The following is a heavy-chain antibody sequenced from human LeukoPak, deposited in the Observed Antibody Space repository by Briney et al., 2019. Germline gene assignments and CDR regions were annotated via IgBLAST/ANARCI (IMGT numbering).Heavy chain of an antibody. V-gene: IGHV5-51*01. Sequence: GESLKISCNGSGYXFTSHWICWVRQMPGKGLEWMGIVNPDDSDTIYSPSFQGQVTISADESITTAYLQWSSLKASDTAMYYCARLRWPRGGRSSFDYWGQGALVTVSS. J-gene: IGHJ4*02. D-gene: IGHD3-10*01. CDR1: GYXFTSHW. CDR3: ARLRWPRGGRSSFDY. CDR2: VNPDDSDT.